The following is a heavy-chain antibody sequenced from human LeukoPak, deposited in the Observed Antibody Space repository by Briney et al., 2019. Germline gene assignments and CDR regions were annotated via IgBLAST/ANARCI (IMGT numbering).Heavy chain of an antibody. D-gene: IGHD3-16*02. J-gene: IGHJ5*02. CDR1: GGSISSSSYY. CDR2: IYYSGST. Sequence: SETLSLTCTVSGGSISSSSYYWGWIRQPPGKGLEWIGSIYYSGSTYYNPSLKSRVTISVDTSKNQFSLKLNSVTAADTAVYYCARRVYVWGSYRLIWFDPWGQGTLVTVSS. CDR3: ARRVYVWGSYRLIWFDP. V-gene: IGHV4-39*01.